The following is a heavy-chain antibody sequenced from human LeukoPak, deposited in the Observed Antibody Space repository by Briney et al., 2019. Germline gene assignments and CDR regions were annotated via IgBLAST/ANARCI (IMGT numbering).Heavy chain of an antibody. CDR2: ISGSGSST. CDR1: GFTFSSFA. V-gene: IGHV3-23*01. J-gene: IGHJ4*02. Sequence: GGSLRLSCAASGFTFSSFAMNWVRQAPGKGPEWVSAISGSGSSTYYADSVKGRFTISRDNSKNTLYLQMNSLRAEDTAVYYCARDPSVSYYGSGSYLDYWGQGTLVTVSS. D-gene: IGHD3-10*01. CDR3: ARDPSVSYYGSGSYLDY.